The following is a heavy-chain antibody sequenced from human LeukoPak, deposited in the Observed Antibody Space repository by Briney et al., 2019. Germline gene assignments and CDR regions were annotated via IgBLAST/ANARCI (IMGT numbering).Heavy chain of an antibody. V-gene: IGHV4-31*03. CDR3: AREGYGDYTSDY. J-gene: IGHJ4*02. Sequence: SETLSLTCTVSGGSISSGGYYWSWIRQHPGKGLEWIGYIYYSGSTYYNPSLKSRVTISVDTSKNQFSLKLSSVTAADTAVYYCAREGYGDYTSDYWGQGTLVTVPS. CDR2: IYYSGST. CDR1: GGSISSGGYY. D-gene: IGHD4-17*01.